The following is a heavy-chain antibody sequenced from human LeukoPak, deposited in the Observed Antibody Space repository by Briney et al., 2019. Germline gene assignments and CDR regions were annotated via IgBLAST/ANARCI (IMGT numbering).Heavy chain of an antibody. Sequence: GRSLRLSYAASGFTFDDYAMHWVRHAPGKGLEWVSGISWNSGSIGYADSVKGRFTISRDNAKNSLYLQMNSLRAEDTALYYCAKDIIAAAGTLDYYYGMDVWGQGTTVTVSS. D-gene: IGHD6-13*01. CDR3: AKDIIAAAGTLDYYYGMDV. CDR1: GFTFDDYA. J-gene: IGHJ6*02. CDR2: ISWNSGSI. V-gene: IGHV3-9*01.